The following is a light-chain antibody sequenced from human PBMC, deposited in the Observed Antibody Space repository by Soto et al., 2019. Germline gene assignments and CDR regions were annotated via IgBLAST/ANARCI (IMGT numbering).Light chain of an antibody. CDR2: EAN. J-gene: IGLJ3*02. CDR1: INDVGTYNL. Sequence: QSVLTRPASVSGSPGQSITISCTGTINDVGTYNLVSWYQQLPGKAPKLMIYEANKRPSGVSNRFSGSKSGNTASLTISGLQAEDEADYYCCSYAGSPWVFGGGTKLTVL. CDR3: CSYAGSPWV. V-gene: IGLV2-23*01.